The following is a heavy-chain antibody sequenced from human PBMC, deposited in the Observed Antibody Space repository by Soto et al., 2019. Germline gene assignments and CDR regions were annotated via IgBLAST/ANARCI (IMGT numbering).Heavy chain of an antibody. CDR3: ARDEIWGSSWYTNQY. CDR1: GFTFSSYW. V-gene: IGHV3-7*03. CDR2: IKQDGSEK. J-gene: IGHJ4*02. Sequence: EVQLVESGGGLVQPGGSLRLSCAASGFTFSSYWMSWVRQAPGKGLEWVANIKQDGSEKYYVDSVKGRFTISRDNAKNSLYLQMNSLRAEDTAVYYCARDEIWGSSWYTNQYWGQGTLVTVSS. D-gene: IGHD6-13*01.